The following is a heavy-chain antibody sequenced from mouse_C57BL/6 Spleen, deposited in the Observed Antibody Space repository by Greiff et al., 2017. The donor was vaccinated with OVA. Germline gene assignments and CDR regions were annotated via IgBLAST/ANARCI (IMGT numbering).Heavy chain of an antibody. V-gene: IGHV1-61*01. CDR2: IYPSDSET. CDR3: AREGVLRGMDY. D-gene: IGHD1-1*01. Sequence: QVQLQQPGAELVRPGSSVKLSCKASGYTFTSYWMDWVKQRPGQGLEWIGNIYPSDSETHYNQKFKDKATLTVDKSSSTAYMQLSSLTSEDSAVYYCAREGVLRGMDYWGQGTSVTVSS. J-gene: IGHJ4*01. CDR1: GYTFTSYW.